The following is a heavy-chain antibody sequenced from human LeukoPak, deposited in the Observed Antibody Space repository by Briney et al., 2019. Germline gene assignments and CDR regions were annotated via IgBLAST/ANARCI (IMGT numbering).Heavy chain of an antibody. CDR3: ARATGICNGDSCWGAWFDP. J-gene: IGHJ5*02. D-gene: IGHD2-15*01. Sequence: PSETLSLTCTVSGGSFSNYFRGWIRQPPGRGLEWIGYVHNSGSTNYSPSLRSRVTISVDTSLNQCSLKLTSVTAADTAFYYCARATGICNGDSCWGAWFDPWGQGTLVTVSS. CDR1: GGSFSNYF. CDR2: VHNSGST. V-gene: IGHV4-59*01.